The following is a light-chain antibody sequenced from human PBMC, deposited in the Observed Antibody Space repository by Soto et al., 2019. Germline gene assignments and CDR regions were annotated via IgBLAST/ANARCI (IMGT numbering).Light chain of an antibody. CDR3: CSYAGNYILV. V-gene: IGLV2-11*01. CDR2: DVS. Sequence: QSALTQPPSVYGSPGQSVSISCTGTSSDVGGYNYVSWYQQHPGKAPKLMIYDVSKRPSGVPDRFSGSKSGNTASLTISGLQAEDEADYYCCSYAGNYILVFGGGTKLTVL. CDR1: SSDVGGYNY. J-gene: IGLJ2*01.